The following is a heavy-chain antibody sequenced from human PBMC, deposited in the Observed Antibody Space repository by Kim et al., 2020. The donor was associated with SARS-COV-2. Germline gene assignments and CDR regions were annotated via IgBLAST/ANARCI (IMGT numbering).Heavy chain of an antibody. J-gene: IGHJ6*02. CDR2: PNWGTT. V-gene: IGHV1-2*02. Sequence: PNWGTTNNAQKCQGRVTMTRDTSISTAYMELSRLRSDDTAVYYCARSWDVWGQGTTVTVSS. CDR3: ARSWDV.